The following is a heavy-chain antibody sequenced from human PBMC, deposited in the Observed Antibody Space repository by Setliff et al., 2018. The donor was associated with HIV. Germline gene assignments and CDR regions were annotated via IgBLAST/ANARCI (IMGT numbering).Heavy chain of an antibody. V-gene: IGHV4-34*01. J-gene: IGHJ6*03. CDR3: ARGGRTYYYDSSGYYRHYYYYMDV. Sequence: YGGSFSGYYWSWIRQPPGKGLEWIGEINHSGSTNYNPSLKSRVTISVDTSKNQFSLKLSSVTAADTAVYYCARGGRTYYYDSSGYYRHYYYYMDVWGKGTTVTVSS. D-gene: IGHD3-22*01. CDR2: INHSGST. CDR1: GGSFSGYY.